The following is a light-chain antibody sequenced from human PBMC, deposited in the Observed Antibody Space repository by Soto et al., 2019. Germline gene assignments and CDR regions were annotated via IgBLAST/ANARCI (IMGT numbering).Light chain of an antibody. CDR1: QSISSW. V-gene: IGKV1-5*03. J-gene: IGKJ1*01. Sequence: DIQMTQSPPTLSASVGDRVTITCRASQSISSWLAWYQQKPGKAPKLLIYKASSLESGVPSRFSGSGSGTEFTLTISILQPDDFATYYCQQFNSYSTWTFGQGTKVEIK. CDR3: QQFNSYSTWT. CDR2: KAS.